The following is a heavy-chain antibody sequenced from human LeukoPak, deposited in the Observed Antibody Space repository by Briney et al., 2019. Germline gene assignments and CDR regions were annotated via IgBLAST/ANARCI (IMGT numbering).Heavy chain of an antibody. CDR2: IYYSGST. Sequence: ASETLSLTCTVSGASITSYYWSWIRQPPGKGLEWIGYIYYSGSTTYKPSLKSRVTISVDTSKNQFSLKLSSVIAADTAVYYCARLSIVGATNFDYWGQGTLVTVSS. D-gene: IGHD1-26*01. J-gene: IGHJ4*02. CDR3: ARLSIVGATNFDY. V-gene: IGHV4-59*08. CDR1: GASITSYY.